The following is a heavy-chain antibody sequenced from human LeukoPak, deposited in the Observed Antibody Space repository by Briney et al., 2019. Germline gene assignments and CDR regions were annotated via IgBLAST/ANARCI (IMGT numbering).Heavy chain of an antibody. CDR3: ARVGSGAVAGYYYYMDV. Sequence: SETLSLTCTVPGGSISSYYWSWIRQPPGKGLEWIGYIYYSGSTNYNPSLKSRVTISVDTSKNQFSLKLSSVTAADTAVYYCARVGSGAVAGYYYYMDVWGKGTTVTVSS. V-gene: IGHV4-59*01. J-gene: IGHJ6*03. CDR2: IYYSGST. CDR1: GGSISSYY. D-gene: IGHD6-19*01.